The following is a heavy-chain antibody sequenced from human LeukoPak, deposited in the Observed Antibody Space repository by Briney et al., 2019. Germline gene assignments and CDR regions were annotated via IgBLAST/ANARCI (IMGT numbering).Heavy chain of an antibody. CDR3: ARDLQDYGDFSFDY. CDR1: GFTFSNYG. CDR2: ISYDGSNK. D-gene: IGHD4-17*01. J-gene: IGHJ4*02. Sequence: GGSLRLSCATFGFTFSNYGMYWVRQAPGKGLEWVAVISYDGSNKYYADSVKGRFTISRDNSKNTLYLQMNSLRAEDTAVYYCARDLQDYGDFSFDYWGQGTLVTVSS. V-gene: IGHV3-30*19.